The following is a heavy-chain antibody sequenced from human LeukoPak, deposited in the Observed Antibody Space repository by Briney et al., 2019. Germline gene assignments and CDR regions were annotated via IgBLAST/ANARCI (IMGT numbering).Heavy chain of an antibody. D-gene: IGHD3-16*02. J-gene: IGHJ4*02. Sequence: ASVKVSCKASGYTFTGYYRHWVRQAPGQGLEWMGWINPNSGGTNYAQKFQGRVTMTRDTSISTAYMELSRLRSDDTAVYYCARDHDYVWGSYRYLFDYWGQGTLVTVSS. CDR2: INPNSGGT. CDR3: ARDHDYVWGSYRYLFDY. CDR1: GYTFTGYY. V-gene: IGHV1-2*02.